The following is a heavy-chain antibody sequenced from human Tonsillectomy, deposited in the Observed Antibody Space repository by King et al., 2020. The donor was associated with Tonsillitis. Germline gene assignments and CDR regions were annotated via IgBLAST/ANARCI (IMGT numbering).Heavy chain of an antibody. V-gene: IGHV4-4*02. CDR1: GDSIRSNNW. Sequence: QLQESGPGLVKPSGTLSLTCVVSGDSIRSNNWWTWVRQSQGKGLEWIGEIYHSGSTNYNPSLKSRFTLSVNRSNNQFYLKLTSVTAADTAVYYCARGFDYWGQGTLVTVSS. J-gene: IGHJ4*02. CDR3: ARGFDY. CDR2: IYHSGST.